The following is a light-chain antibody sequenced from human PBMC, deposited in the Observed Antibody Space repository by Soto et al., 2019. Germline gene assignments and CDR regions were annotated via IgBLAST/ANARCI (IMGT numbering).Light chain of an antibody. J-gene: IGKJ5*01. V-gene: IGKV3-20*01. CDR1: QSVSSSY. CDR3: QQYGSSIT. CDR2: GAS. Sequence: EIVLTQSPGKLSLSPGERATLSCRASQSVSSSYLAWYQQKPGQAPRLLIYGASSRATGIPDRFSGSGSGTDFTLTISRLEPEDFAVYYCQQYGSSITFGQGTRL.